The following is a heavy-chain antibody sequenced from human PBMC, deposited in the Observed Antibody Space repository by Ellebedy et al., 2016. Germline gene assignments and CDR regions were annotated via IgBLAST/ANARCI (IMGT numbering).Heavy chain of an antibody. D-gene: IGHD3-16*02. CDR2: INPSGGST. J-gene: IGHJ3*02. V-gene: IGHV1-46*01. CDR1: GGTFSSYA. CDR3: ERDWAPIVWGSYRLNAFDI. Sequence: ASVKVSXKASGGTFSSYAISWVRQAPGQGLEWMGIINPSGGSTSYAQKFQGRVTMTRDTSTSTVYMELSSLRSEDTAVYYCERDWAPIVWGSYRLNAFDIWGQGTMVTVSS.